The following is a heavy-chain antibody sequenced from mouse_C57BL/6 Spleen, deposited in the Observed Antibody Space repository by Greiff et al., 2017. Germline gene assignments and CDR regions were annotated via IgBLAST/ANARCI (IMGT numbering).Heavy chain of an antibody. V-gene: IGHV5-17*01. CDR1: GFTFSDYG. CDR2: ISSGSSTI. D-gene: IGHD1-1*01. Sequence: EVKLVESGGGLVKPGGSLKLSCAASGFTFSDYGMHWVRQAPEKGLEWVAYISSGSSTIYYADTVKGRFTISRDNAKNTLFLQMTSLRSEDTAMYYCARARYYYGSSSAMDYWGQGTSVTVSS. J-gene: IGHJ4*01. CDR3: ARARYYYGSSSAMDY.